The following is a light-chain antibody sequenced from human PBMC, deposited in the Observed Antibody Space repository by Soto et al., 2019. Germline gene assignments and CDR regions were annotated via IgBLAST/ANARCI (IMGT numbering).Light chain of an antibody. CDR1: SSNIGSNY. Sequence: QSVLTQPPSASGTPGQRVTISCSGSSSNIGSNYVYWYQQLPGTAPKLLIYRINQRPSGVPDRFSGSKSGTSASLAISGLRSEDEADYYCAAWDDSLGGLVFGTGTK. CDR2: RIN. CDR3: AAWDDSLGGLV. J-gene: IGLJ1*01. V-gene: IGLV1-47*01.